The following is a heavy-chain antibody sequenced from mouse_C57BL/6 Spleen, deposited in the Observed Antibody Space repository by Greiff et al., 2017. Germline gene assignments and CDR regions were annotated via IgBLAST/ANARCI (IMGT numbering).Heavy chain of an antibody. D-gene: IGHD2-5*01. CDR2: ISYDGSN. CDR3: AKKGYSNYVGYAMEY. V-gene: IGHV3-6*01. Sequence: EVKLQESGPGLVKPSQSLSLTCSVTGYSITSGYYWNWIRQFPGNKLEWMGYISYDGSNNYNPSLKNRISITRDTSKNQFFLKLNSVTTEDTATYYCAKKGYSNYVGYAMEYWGQGTSVTVSS. CDR1: GYSITSGYY. J-gene: IGHJ4*01.